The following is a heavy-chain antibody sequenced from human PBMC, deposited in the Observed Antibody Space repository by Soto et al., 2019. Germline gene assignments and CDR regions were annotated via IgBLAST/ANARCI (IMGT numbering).Heavy chain of an antibody. CDR3: ARDKAVMTAAINMAY. D-gene: IGHD3-10*01. J-gene: IGHJ4*01. Sequence: QVQLVQSGAEVKKPGSSVRVSCKASGGSFNSYTFNWVRQAPGQGLEWMGRIIPFANIANYAQAFEDRVTISAASSATTVYMELRSLTSDDTAVYYCARDKAVMTAAINMAYWGQGTLVAVSS. CDR1: GGSFNSYT. V-gene: IGHV1-69*08. CDR2: IIPFANIA.